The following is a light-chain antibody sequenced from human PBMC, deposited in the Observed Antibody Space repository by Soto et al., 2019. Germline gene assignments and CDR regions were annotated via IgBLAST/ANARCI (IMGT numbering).Light chain of an antibody. J-gene: IGKJ5*01. V-gene: IGKV3-20*01. Sequence: EIVMTQSPATLSLSPGERATVSCRASQSVSTSYLAWYQQKPGQALRLLIYRASSRATGIPDRFSGSGSGTDFTLTISRLEPEDFALYYCQHYAGGSRITFGQGTRLEIK. CDR3: QHYAGGSRIT. CDR2: RAS. CDR1: QSVSTSY.